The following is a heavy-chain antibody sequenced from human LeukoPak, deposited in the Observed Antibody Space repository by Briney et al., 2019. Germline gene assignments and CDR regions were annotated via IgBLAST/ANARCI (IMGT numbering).Heavy chain of an antibody. D-gene: IGHD4-17*01. V-gene: IGHV4-30-2*01. CDR1: GGSISSGGYS. Sequence: SETLSLTCAVSGGSISSGGYSWSWIRQPPGKGLEWIGYIYHSGSTYYNPSLKSRVTISVDRSKNQFSLKLSSVTAADTAVYYCARDYGDYGRYYYGMDVWGQGTTVTVSS. CDR2: IYHSGST. J-gene: IGHJ6*02. CDR3: ARDYGDYGRYYYGMDV.